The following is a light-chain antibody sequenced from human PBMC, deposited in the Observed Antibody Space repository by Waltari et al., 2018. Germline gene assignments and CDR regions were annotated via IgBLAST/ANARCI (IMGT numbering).Light chain of an antibody. CDR1: QSVSRT. CDR3: QHYVRLPAT. V-gene: IGKV3-20*01. Sequence: EIVLTQSPGTLSLPQGERATLSGRASQSVSRTLAWYQQKPGQAPRLLIFGAANRATGIPDRFSGSGSGTDFSLIITRLEPEDSAMYYCQHYVRLPATFGQGTKVEIK. CDR2: GAA. J-gene: IGKJ1*01.